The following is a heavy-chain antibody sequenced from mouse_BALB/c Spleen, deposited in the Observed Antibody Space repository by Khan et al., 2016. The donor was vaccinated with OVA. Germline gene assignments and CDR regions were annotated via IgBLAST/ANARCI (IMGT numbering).Heavy chain of an antibody. CDR1: GYTFTSNT. CDR2: INPRTSYT. V-gene: IGHV1-4*01. J-gene: IGHJ4*01. Sequence: VQLQESGAELARPGASVKMSCQASGYTFTSNTMHWVKQRPGQGLEWIGYINPRTSYTNYNQKFKDKATLTADKSSSTAYMQLSSLTSEDSAVYYCARSTTDYAMDYWGQGTSVTVSS. D-gene: IGHD2-14*01. CDR3: ARSTTDYAMDY.